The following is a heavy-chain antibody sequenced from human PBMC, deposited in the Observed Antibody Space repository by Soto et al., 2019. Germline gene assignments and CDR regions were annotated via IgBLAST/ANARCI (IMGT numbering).Heavy chain of an antibody. V-gene: IGHV3-30*18. CDR1: GFTFSSYG. CDR3: AKGARPTLFDYYYYGMDV. Sequence: VGSLRLSCAASGFTFSSYGMHWVRQAPGKGLEWVAVISYDGSNKYYADSVKGRFTISRDNSNNTLYLQMNSLRAEDTAVYYCAKGARPTLFDYYYYGMDVWGQGTTVTVSS. CDR2: ISYDGSNK. D-gene: IGHD2-21*01. J-gene: IGHJ6*02.